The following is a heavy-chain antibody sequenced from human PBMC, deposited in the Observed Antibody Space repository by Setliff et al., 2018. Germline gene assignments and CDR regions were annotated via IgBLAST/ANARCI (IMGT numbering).Heavy chain of an antibody. CDR1: GGSISSSSYY. D-gene: IGHD3-3*01. J-gene: IGHJ4*01. V-gene: IGHV4-39*07. CDR3: SRERLYYNFWSGYSDY. CDR2: IYYSGST. Sequence: SETLSLTCTVSGGSISSSSYYWGWIRQPPGKGLEWIGSIYYSGSTYYNPSLKSRVTIAVDTSKNQFSLKLSSVTAADTAVYYCSRERLYYNFWSGYSDYWGHGTLVTVSS.